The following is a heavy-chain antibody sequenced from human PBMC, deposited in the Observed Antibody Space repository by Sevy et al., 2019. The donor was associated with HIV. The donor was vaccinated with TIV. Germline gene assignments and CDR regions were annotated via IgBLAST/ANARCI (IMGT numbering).Heavy chain of an antibody. V-gene: IGHV4-59*01. D-gene: IGHD7-27*01. J-gene: IGHJ4*02. CDR3: ARVGMAYLIDY. CDR2: IYYSGST. Sequence: SETLSLTCTVSGGSISSYYWSWIRQPPGKGLEWIGYIYYSGSTNYNPSLKSRVTISVDTSKNQFSLKLSSVTAADTAVYYCARVGMAYLIDYWGQGTLVTVSS. CDR1: GGSISSYY.